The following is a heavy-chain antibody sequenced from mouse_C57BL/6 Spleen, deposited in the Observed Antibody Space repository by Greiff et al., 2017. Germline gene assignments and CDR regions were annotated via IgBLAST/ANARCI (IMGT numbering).Heavy chain of an antibody. CDR2: FYPGSGSI. V-gene: IGHV1-62-2*01. J-gene: IGHJ3*01. CDR1: GYTFTEYT. Sequence: VKLQQSGAELVKPGASVKLSCKASGYTFTEYTIHWVKQRSGQGLEWIGWFYPGSGSIKYNEKFKDKATLTADKSSSTVYMELSRLTSEDSAVYFCARHEEDYDGYYRAFAYWGQGTLVTVSA. CDR3: ARHEEDYDGYYRAFAY. D-gene: IGHD2-3*01.